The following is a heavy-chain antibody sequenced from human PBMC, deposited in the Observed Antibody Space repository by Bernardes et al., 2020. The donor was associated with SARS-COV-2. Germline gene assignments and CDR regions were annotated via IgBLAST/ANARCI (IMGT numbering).Heavy chain of an antibody. Sequence: ASVKVSCKASGYTFTGYYLHWVRQAPGQGLEWVGWISPNSGATNSAQKFLGRVTMTRDTSISTAYMELSRLTSDDTAVYYCARKVVMAADVWCFDYWGQGTLVTVSS. V-gene: IGHV1-2*02. CDR3: ARKVVMAADVWCFDY. J-gene: IGHJ4*02. CDR1: GYTFTGYY. CDR2: ISPNSGAT. D-gene: IGHD2-21*01.